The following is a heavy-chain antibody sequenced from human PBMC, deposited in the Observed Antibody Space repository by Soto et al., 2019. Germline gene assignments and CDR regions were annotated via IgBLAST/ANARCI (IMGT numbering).Heavy chain of an antibody. CDR1: GGSISSGGYY. CDR2: IYYSGST. V-gene: IGHV4-31*03. Sequence: SETLSLTCTVSGGSISSGGYYWSWIRQHPGKGLEWIGYIYYSGSTYYNPSLKSRVTISVDTSKNQFSLKLSSVTAADTAVYYCAREYRGVFAYWGQGTLDTVSS. D-gene: IGHD2-2*01. CDR3: AREYRGVFAY. J-gene: IGHJ4*02.